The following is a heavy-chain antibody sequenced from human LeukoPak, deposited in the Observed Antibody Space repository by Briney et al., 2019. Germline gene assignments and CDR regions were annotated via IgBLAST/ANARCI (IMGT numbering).Heavy chain of an antibody. D-gene: IGHD5-18*01. Sequence: SVKVSCKASGGTFSSYAISWVRQAPGQGLEWMGGIIPIFGTANYAQKFQGRVTITADESTSTAYMELSSLRSEDTAVYYCCGYSYGPHAFDIWGRGTMVTVSS. CDR1: GGTFSSYA. V-gene: IGHV1-69*13. J-gene: IGHJ3*02. CDR3: CGYSYGPHAFDI. CDR2: IIPIFGTA.